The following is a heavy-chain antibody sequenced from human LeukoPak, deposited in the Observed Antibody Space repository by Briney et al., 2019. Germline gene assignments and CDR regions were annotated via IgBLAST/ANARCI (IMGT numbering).Heavy chain of an antibody. J-gene: IGHJ5*02. Sequence: SETLSLTCAVYGGSFSGYYWSWIRQPPGKGLEWIGEINHSGSTNYNPSLKSRVTISVDTSKNQFSLKLSSVTAADTAVYYCARRSRAMVRGARLMGWFDPWGQGTLVTVSS. CDR1: GGSFSGYY. CDR2: INHSGST. CDR3: ARRSRAMVRGARLMGWFDP. V-gene: IGHV4-34*01. D-gene: IGHD3-10*01.